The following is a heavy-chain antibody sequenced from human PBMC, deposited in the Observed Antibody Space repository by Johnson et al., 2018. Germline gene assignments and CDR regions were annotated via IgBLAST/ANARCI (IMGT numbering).Heavy chain of an antibody. CDR2: ISYDGSNK. Sequence: QVQLVQSGGGVVQPGRSLRLSCAASGFTFSSYGMHWVRQAPGKGLEWVAVISYDGSNKYYADSGKGRFTLSRDNSKNTMYLQMNSLRAEDTAVYYCASLEDYYYYYMEVWGKGTTVTVSS. J-gene: IGHJ6*03. CDR3: ASLEDYYYYYMEV. CDR1: GFTFSSYG. V-gene: IGHV3-30*03.